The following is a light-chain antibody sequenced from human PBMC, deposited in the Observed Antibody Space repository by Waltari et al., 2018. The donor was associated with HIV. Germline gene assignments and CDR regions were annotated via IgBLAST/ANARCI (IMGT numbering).Light chain of an antibody. J-gene: IGLJ3*02. Sequence: QSVLTQPPSASGTPGQRVTISCSGSSSNIGSNTVNWYQQLPGTAPKLPIYSNNQRPSGVPDRFAGSKSGTSASLAISGLQSEDEADYYCATWDDSLNGRWVFGGGTKLTVL. CDR3: ATWDDSLNGRWV. V-gene: IGLV1-44*01. CDR1: SSNIGSNT. CDR2: SNN.